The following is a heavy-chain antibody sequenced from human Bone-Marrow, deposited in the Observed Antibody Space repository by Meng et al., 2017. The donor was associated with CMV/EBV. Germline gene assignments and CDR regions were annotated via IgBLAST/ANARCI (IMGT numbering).Heavy chain of an antibody. CDR1: SVSISRGDYP. Sequence: QGPRPQGGAGLLTPSETLSLACTVHSVSISRGDYPWSWNRQPPGKGLECIGYIYYSGSTYYHLSLNSRVTISGVTFNNQFSQKPSSVTAADTTVDYCARYSGLELGEVWFDPWGQGTLVTVSS. CDR3: ARYSGLELGEVWFDP. D-gene: IGHD1-7*01. CDR2: IYYSGST. J-gene: IGHJ5*02. V-gene: IGHV4-30-4*08.